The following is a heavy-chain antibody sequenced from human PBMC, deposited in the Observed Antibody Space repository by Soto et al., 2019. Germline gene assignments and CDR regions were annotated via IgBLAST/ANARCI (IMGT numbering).Heavy chain of an antibody. CDR3: AKENGYSSSWFEFDY. CDR1: GFTFDYYW. CDR2: LQTDGSHP. V-gene: IGHV3-74*01. J-gene: IGHJ4*02. Sequence: GGSLRLSCVASGFTFDYYWMHWVRQTPGEGLMWVSRLQTDGSHPAYADSVKGRFTISRDNAKSTLYLQMNNLRAEDTAVYYCAKENGYSSSWFEFDYWGQGTLVTVSS. D-gene: IGHD6-13*01.